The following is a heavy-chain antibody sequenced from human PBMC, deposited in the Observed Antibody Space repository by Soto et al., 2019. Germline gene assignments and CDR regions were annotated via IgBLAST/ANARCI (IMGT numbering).Heavy chain of an antibody. Sequence: SETLSLTCTVSGDSISSPDYYWSWIRQAPGKGLELIGYVYYRGSIYYTPSFESRVSISVDTSKNQFSLRLTSVTAADSAMYFCARVTFTPNWFDSWGQGILVTVSS. CDR2: VYYRGSI. CDR1: GDSISSPDYY. CDR3: ARVTFTPNWFDS. V-gene: IGHV4-30-4*01. D-gene: IGHD3-3*02. J-gene: IGHJ5*01.